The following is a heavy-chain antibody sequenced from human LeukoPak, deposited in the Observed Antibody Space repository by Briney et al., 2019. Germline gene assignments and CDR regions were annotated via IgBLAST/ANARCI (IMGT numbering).Heavy chain of an antibody. CDR1: GGSISSSNW. D-gene: IGHD2-15*01. CDR3: ARGHCSGGSCYYY. J-gene: IGHJ4*02. Sequence: PSETLSLTCAVSGGSISSSNWWSWVRPPPGKGLEWIGEIYHSGSTNYNPSLKSRVTISVDKSKNQFSLKLSSVTAADTAVYYCARGHCSGGSCYYYWGQGTLVTVSS. CDR2: IYHSGST. V-gene: IGHV4-4*02.